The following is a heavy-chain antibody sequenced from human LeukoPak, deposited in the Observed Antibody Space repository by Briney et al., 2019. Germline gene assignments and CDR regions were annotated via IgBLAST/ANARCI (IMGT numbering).Heavy chain of an antibody. Sequence: PSETLSLTCTVSGGSISSSSYYWGWIRQPPGKGLEWIGSIYYSGSAYYNPSLKSRVTISVDTSKNQFSLKLSSVTAADTAVYYCARHGVLGEGVIDYWGQGTLVTVSS. CDR3: ARHGVLGEGVIDY. V-gene: IGHV4-39*01. CDR2: IYYSGSA. CDR1: GGSISSSSYY. J-gene: IGHJ4*02. D-gene: IGHD3-16*01.